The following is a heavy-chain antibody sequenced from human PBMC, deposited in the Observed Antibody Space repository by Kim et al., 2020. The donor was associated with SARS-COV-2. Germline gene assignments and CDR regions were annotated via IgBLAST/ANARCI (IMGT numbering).Heavy chain of an antibody. J-gene: IGHJ6*01. CDR3: ARVVQGSDGMDV. V-gene: IGHV3-11*01. Sequence: YTADCAQGRFTISKDNAKNSLHLQMNSLRAADTAVYYCARVVQGSDGMDVWGQGTTVIVSS.